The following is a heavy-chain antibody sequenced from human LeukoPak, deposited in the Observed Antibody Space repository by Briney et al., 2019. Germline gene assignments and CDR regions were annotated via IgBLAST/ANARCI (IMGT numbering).Heavy chain of an antibody. V-gene: IGHV3-74*01. CDR3: ARGGGDRAFDI. CDR2: INSDGSNT. J-gene: IGHJ3*02. D-gene: IGHD3-16*01. Sequence: GGSLRLSCAASGFIFSNYWMHWVRQAPGKGLVWVSRINSDGSNTRYADSVKGRFTTSRDNAKNTLYLQLSSLRVEDTAVYFCARGGGDRAFDIWGQGTLVTVSS. CDR1: GFIFSNYW.